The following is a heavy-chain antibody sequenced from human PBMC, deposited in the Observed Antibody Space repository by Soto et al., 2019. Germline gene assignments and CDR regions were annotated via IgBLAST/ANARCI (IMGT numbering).Heavy chain of an antibody. J-gene: IGHJ6*02. Sequence: QVQLQESGPGLVKPSQTLSLTCTVSGGSISSGNYYWCWIRQPPGKGLEWIGYISHSGTTYYNPSLKSRITISVDTSKNQFSLKLSSVTAADTAVYYCARDLSDYNGMDVWGQGTTATVSS. CDR2: ISHSGTT. CDR3: ARDLSDYNGMDV. CDR1: GGSISSGNYY. D-gene: IGHD3-16*02. V-gene: IGHV4-30-4*01.